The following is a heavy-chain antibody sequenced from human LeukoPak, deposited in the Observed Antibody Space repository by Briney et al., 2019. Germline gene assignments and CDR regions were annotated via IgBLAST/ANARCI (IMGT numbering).Heavy chain of an antibody. V-gene: IGHV3-21*01. D-gene: IGHD5-18*01. CDR1: GFTFSSYS. Sequence: GGSLRLSCAASGFTFSSYSMNWVRQGPGKGLEWVSSISSSSSYIYYADSVKGRFTISRDNAKNSLYLQMNSLRAEDTAVYYCARGVSTGGYSYGSASYDAFDIWGQGTMVTVSS. CDR2: ISSSSSYI. J-gene: IGHJ3*02. CDR3: ARGVSTGGYSYGSASYDAFDI.